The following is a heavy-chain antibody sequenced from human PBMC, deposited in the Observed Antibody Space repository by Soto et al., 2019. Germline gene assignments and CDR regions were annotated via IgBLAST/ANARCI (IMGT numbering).Heavy chain of an antibody. CDR3: ATEGRSGYRNFDF. J-gene: IGHJ4*02. D-gene: IGHD3-22*01. Sequence: DVQLVESGGGLVKPGGSLRLSCTASGFTFNLYTLNWVRQVPGKGLEWVSSISSTSSYIYYADSVKGRFAISRDNAEKSLFLQMSDLRAEDTALYYCATEGRSGYRNFDFWGQGTLVTVSS. CDR2: ISSTSSYI. CDR1: GFTFNLYT. V-gene: IGHV3-21*01.